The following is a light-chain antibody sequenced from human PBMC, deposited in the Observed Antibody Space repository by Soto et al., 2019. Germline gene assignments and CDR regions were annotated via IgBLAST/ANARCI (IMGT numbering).Light chain of an antibody. Sequence: EKVMTQSPATLSVSLGERATLSGRASQSVSSNLAWYQQKRGQAPRLLIYDASTRATGIPARFSGSGSGTEFTLTISSLQSEDFAVYYCQQYNNWPLTFGGGTKVEIK. V-gene: IGKV3-15*01. CDR2: DAS. CDR3: QQYNNWPLT. CDR1: QSVSSN. J-gene: IGKJ4*01.